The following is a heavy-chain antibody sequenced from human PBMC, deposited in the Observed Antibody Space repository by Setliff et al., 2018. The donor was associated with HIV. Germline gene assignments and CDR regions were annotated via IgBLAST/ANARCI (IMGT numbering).Heavy chain of an antibody. V-gene: IGHV4-59*01. D-gene: IGHD2-2*01. Sequence: PSETLSLTCRVSSGSISGYYWSWVRQPPGRGLEWIGYVSYSGSTSYNPSLNSRVTMSVDTSRDQFFLKLSSVTAADTAVYYCARTRGRAPVSYYFDNWGQGRLVTVSS. J-gene: IGHJ4*02. CDR2: VSYSGST. CDR1: SGSISGYY. CDR3: ARTRGRAPVSYYFDN.